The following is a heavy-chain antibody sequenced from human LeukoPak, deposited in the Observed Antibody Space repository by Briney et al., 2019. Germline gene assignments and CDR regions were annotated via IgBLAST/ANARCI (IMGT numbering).Heavy chain of an antibody. Sequence: PRGSLRLSCAVSGFTFSSYWMSWVRQAPGKGREWVANIKQDGSEKYYVDSVKGRFTISRDNAKNSLYLQMNSLRAEDTAVYYCARDFDWLFDYWGQGTLVTVSS. CDR3: ARDFDWLFDY. CDR2: IKQDGSEK. V-gene: IGHV3-7*04. J-gene: IGHJ4*02. D-gene: IGHD3-9*01. CDR1: GFTFSSYW.